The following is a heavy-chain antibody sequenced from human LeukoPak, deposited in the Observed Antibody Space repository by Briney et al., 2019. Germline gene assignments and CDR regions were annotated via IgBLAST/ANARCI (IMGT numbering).Heavy chain of an antibody. J-gene: IGHJ4*02. Sequence: PGGSLRLSCAASGFTFRSYPMTWVRQAPGKGLEWVSTIGSNAGDTHYADSVKDRFTISRENSKNSLYLQMNSLRAEDTAVYYCAKYYSTSGSSGGRVFDYWGQGTLVTVSS. D-gene: IGHD3-10*01. V-gene: IGHV3-23*01. CDR1: GFTFRSYP. CDR3: AKYYSTSGSSGGRVFDY. CDR2: IGSNAGDT.